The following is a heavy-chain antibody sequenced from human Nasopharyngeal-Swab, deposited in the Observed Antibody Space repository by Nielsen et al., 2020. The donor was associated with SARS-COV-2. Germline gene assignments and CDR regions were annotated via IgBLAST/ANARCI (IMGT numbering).Heavy chain of an antibody. J-gene: IGHJ2*01. D-gene: IGHD1-26*01. V-gene: IGHV4-59*13. Sequence: GSLRLSCSVSGGSISGYYWSWIRQPPGKGLEWIGYVYFSGSTNYNPSLKSRVTISVDTSKNQFSLKLTSVTAADTAVYYCARAANSGDWYFDLWGRGTLVTVSP. CDR3: ARAANSGDWYFDL. CDR1: GGSISGYY. CDR2: VYFSGST.